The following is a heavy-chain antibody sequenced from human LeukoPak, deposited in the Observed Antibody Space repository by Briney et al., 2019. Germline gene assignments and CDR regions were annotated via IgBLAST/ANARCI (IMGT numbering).Heavy chain of an antibody. Sequence: GASVKVSCKASGYTFTSYYIHWVRQAPGQGLEWMGWINPNSGGTSSAQKFQDRVTMTRDTSISTAYMELSRLRSDDTAVYYCAREALLGSKDFDYWGQGTLVTVSS. CDR2: INPNSGGT. CDR1: GYTFTSYY. D-gene: IGHD7-27*01. V-gene: IGHV1-2*02. CDR3: AREALLGSKDFDY. J-gene: IGHJ4*02.